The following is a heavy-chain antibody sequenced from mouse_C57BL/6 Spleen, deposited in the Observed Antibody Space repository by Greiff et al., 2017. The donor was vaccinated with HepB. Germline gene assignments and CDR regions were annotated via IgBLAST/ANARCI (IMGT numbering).Heavy chain of an antibody. CDR1: GYTFTSYW. CDR3: ARWGYDYDFDY. CDR2: IDPSDSET. V-gene: IGHV1-52*01. J-gene: IGHJ2*01. D-gene: IGHD2-4*01. Sequence: VQLQQSGAELVRPGSSVKLSCKASGYTFTSYWMHWVKQRPIQGLEWIGNIDPSDSETHYNQKFKDKATLTVDKSSSTAYMQLSSLTSEASAVYYCARWGYDYDFDYWGQGTTLTVSS.